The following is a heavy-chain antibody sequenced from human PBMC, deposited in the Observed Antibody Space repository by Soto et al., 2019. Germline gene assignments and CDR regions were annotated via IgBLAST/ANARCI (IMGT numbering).Heavy chain of an antibody. V-gene: IGHV3-33*01. J-gene: IGHJ4*02. CDR1: GFTFSSYG. CDR3: ARAAMTAARTDLNFDY. Sequence: GGSLRLSCAASGFTFSSYGMHWVRQAPGKGLEWVAVIWYDGSNKYYADSVKGRFTISRDNSKNTLYLQMNSLRAEDTAVYYCARAAMTAARTDLNFDYWGQGTLVTVSS. D-gene: IGHD6-6*01. CDR2: IWYDGSNK.